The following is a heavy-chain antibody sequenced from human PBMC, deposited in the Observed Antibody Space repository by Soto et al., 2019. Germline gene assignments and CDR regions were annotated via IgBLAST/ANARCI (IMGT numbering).Heavy chain of an antibody. CDR3: AGLLPDYYYYGMDV. CDR2: IYYSGST. V-gene: IGHV4-30-4*01. J-gene: IGHJ6*02. Sequence: QVQLQESGPGLVKPSQTLSLTCTVSGGSISSGDYYWSWIRQPPGKGLEWIGYIYYSGSTYYNPSLKRRVTTSVDTSKNQFSLKLSPVPAADTAVYYCAGLLPDYYYYGMDVWGQGTTVTVSS. CDR1: GGSISSGDYY. D-gene: IGHD2-21*02.